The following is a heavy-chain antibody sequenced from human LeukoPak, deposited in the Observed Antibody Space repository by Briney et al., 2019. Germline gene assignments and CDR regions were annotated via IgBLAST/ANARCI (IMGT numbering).Heavy chain of an antibody. V-gene: IGHV3-21*01. CDR1: GFTFSSYS. Sequence: PGGSLRLSCAASGFTFSSYSMNWVRQAPGKGLEWVSSISSSSSYIYYADSVKGRFTNSRDNAKNSLYLQMNSLRAEDTAVYYCARVGATVLFGVQYWGQGTLVTVSS. CDR2: ISSSSSYI. CDR3: ARVGATVLFGVQY. D-gene: IGHD1-26*01. J-gene: IGHJ4*02.